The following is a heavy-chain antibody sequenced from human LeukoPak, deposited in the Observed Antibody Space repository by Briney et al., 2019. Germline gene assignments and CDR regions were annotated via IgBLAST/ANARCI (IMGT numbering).Heavy chain of an antibody. Sequence: GGSLRLSCAASGFTVSSNYMNWVRQAPGKGLEWVSVIYGDCNIHYPHSVQRRFTISRDNSTNTLYLQMNSLRAEDTSVYYCARGSGYNYPYYFHFWPQGTLLTVSS. CDR1: GFTVSSNY. V-gene: IGHV3-53*01. CDR2: IYGDCNI. CDR3: ARGSGYNYPYYFHF. D-gene: IGHD5-24*01. J-gene: IGHJ4*02.